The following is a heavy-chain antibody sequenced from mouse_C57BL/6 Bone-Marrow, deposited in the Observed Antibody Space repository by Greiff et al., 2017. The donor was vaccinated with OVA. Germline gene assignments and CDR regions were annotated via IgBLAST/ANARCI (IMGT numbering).Heavy chain of an antibody. CDR2: IYPRSGNT. Sequence: VKLMESGAELARPGASVKLSCKASGYTFTSYGISWVKQRTGQGLEWIGEIYPRSGNTYYNEKFKGKATLTADKSSSTAYMELRSLTSEDSAVYFCARGIYYDLDYWGQGTTLTVSS. J-gene: IGHJ2*01. CDR3: ARGIYYDLDY. CDR1: GYTFTSYG. V-gene: IGHV1-81*01. D-gene: IGHD2-4*01.